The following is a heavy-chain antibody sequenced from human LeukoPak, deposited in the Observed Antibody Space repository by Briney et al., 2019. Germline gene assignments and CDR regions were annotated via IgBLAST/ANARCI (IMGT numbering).Heavy chain of an antibody. J-gene: IGHJ6*02. CDR2: IIPIFGTA. CDR3: AREGGCSGGSCYAGYYYGMDV. V-gene: IGHV1-69*13. Sequence: WASVTVSCKASGYTFTSYAISWVRQAPGQGLEWMGGIIPIFGTANYAQKFQGRVTITADESTSTAYMELSSLRSEDTAVYYCAREGGCSGGSCYAGYYYGMDVWGQGTTVTVSS. CDR1: GYTFTSYA. D-gene: IGHD2-15*01.